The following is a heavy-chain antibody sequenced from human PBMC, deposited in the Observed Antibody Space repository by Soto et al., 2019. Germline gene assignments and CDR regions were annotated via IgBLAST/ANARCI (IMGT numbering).Heavy chain of an antibody. CDR2: IKQDGSEK. J-gene: IGHJ1*01. D-gene: IGHD3-22*01. CDR3: ARSTPIIYYSDGSGYSQYFQH. Sequence: GGSLRLSCAASGFTFSAYWMSWVRQAPGKGLEWVAKIKQDGSEKYYVHSVKGRFTISRDNAKNSLYLQMNSLRAEDTAVYYCARSTPIIYYSDGSGYSQYFQHWGLGTLVTVSS. CDR1: GFTFSAYW. V-gene: IGHV3-7*05.